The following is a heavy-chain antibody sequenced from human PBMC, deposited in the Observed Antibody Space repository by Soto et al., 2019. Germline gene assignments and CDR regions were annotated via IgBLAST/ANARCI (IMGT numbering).Heavy chain of an antibody. V-gene: IGHV1-2*02. Sequence: QLHLVQSGAVVKKPGASVTVSCSASGYPVTAYYMHWVRQAPGRGLEWVGGINPATGAAKYTQTFQGRVTMTRDTSTSTVFMELSGLPSEDAAVFYCARGGGVGVAGSAAFDMWGQGTLDTVSS. CDR2: INPATGAA. CDR3: ARGGGVGVAGSAAFDM. CDR1: GYPVTAYY. J-gene: IGHJ3*02. D-gene: IGHD3-3*01.